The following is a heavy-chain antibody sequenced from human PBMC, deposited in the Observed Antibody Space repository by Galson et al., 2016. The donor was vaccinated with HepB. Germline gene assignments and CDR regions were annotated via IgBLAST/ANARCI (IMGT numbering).Heavy chain of an antibody. J-gene: IGHJ4*02. D-gene: IGHD6-19*01. CDR1: GGSMSSGGYY. CDR2: VYSSGST. Sequence: VSGGSMSSGGYYWTWIRQHPGKGLEWIGYVYSSGSTSYNPSLKSRTTMSVDTSKNQFSLKLSSVSAADTAVYYCATATGWYREFDNWGQGTLVTVSS. CDR3: ATATGWYREFDN. V-gene: IGHV4-31*02.